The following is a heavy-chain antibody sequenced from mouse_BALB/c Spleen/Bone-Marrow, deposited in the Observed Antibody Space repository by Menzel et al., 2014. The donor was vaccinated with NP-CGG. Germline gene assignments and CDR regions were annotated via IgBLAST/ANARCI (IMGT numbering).Heavy chain of an antibody. Sequence: EVQRVESGGGLVQPGGSMKLSCVASGFTFSNYWMNWVRQSPEKGLEWVAEIRLKSNNYATHYAESVKGRFTISRDDSKRSVYLQMNNLRAEDTGIYYCTTGFAYWGQGTLVTVSA. V-gene: IGHV6-6*02. J-gene: IGHJ3*01. CDR1: GFTFSNYW. CDR3: TTGFAY. CDR2: IRLKSNNYAT.